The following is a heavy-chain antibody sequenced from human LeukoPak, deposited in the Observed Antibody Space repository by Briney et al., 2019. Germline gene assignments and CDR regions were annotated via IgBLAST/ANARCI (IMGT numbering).Heavy chain of an antibody. Sequence: EASVKVSCKASGYSFTSYDINWVRQATGQGLEWMGWMNPNSGNRGYAQKFQGRLNMTRNTSISTAYMELSSLRSEDSAVYYCARRVGSGWPVQHWGQGTLVTVSS. CDR1: GYSFTSYD. CDR2: MNPNSGNR. D-gene: IGHD6-19*01. CDR3: ARRVGSGWPVQH. V-gene: IGHV1-8*01. J-gene: IGHJ1*01.